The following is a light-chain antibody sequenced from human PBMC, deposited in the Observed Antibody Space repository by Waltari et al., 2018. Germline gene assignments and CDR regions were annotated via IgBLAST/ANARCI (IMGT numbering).Light chain of an antibody. CDR2: DDR. V-gene: IGLV3-21*01. Sequence: SYVLTQPPSVSVAPGKTATITCGGTNIGYYSVHWYQQRPGQAPGLVVHDDRDRPSGIPERFSGSTSGKSATLTITRVEAGDEADYYCQVWDSRSDHVVFGGGTKLTVL. J-gene: IGLJ2*01. CDR3: QVWDSRSDHVV. CDR1: NIGYYS.